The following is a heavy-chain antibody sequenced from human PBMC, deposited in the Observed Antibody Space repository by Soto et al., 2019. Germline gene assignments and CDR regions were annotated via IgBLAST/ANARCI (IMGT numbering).Heavy chain of an antibody. J-gene: IGHJ4*02. CDR3: VKKSRDLHCSGGKCYSFLDY. CDR2: ISGSGGSI. D-gene: IGHD2-15*01. Sequence: GGSLRLSCAASGFTFSTYAMSWVRQAPGKGLEWVSAISGSGGSIYYTDSVKGRFTLSRENSKNTVYLEMNSLRAEDTATYYCVKKSRDLHCSGGKCYSFLDYWGPGTLVTVSS. V-gene: IGHV3-23*01. CDR1: GFTFSTYA.